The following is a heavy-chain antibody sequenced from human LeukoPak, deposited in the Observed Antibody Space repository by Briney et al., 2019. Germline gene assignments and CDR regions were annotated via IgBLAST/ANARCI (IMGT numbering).Heavy chain of an antibody. V-gene: IGHV3-7*01. CDR2: IKQDGSNK. CDR1: GFTFSSYW. CDR3: AKRATAAAIPVPGAFDI. Sequence: GGSLRLSCAASGFTFSSYWMSWVRQAPGKGLEWVANIKQDGSNKYYADSVKGRFTISRGNSKNTLYLQMNSLRAEDTAVYYCAKRATAAAIPVPGAFDIWGQGTMVTVSS. J-gene: IGHJ3*02. D-gene: IGHD2-2*02.